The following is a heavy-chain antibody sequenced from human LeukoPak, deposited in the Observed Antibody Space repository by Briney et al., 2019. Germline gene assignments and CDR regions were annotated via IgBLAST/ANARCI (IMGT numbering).Heavy chain of an antibody. D-gene: IGHD2-2*02. CDR3: ARGNYCSSTSCYTPIARYYYYYYMDV. CDR2: INHSGST. J-gene: IGHJ6*03. V-gene: IGHV4-34*01. CDR1: GGSFSGYY. Sequence: SETLSLTCAVYGGSFSGYYWSWIRQPPGKGLEWIGEINHSGSTNYNPSLKSRVTISVDTSKNQFSLKLSSVTAADTAVYYCARGNYCSSTSCYTPIARYYYYYYMDVWGKGTTVTVSS.